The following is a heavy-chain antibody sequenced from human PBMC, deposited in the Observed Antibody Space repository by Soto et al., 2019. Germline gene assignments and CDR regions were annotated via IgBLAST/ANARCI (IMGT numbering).Heavy chain of an antibody. Sequence: EVQLLESGGGLVQPGGSLRLSCTASGFTFSSYAMSWVRQAPGKGLDWVSEISGSGDNTYYADSVKGRFTISRDNSKNTLYLQMNSLRAEDTAVYYCAKGQIAAAGTSRFQHWGQGTLVIVSS. CDR2: ISGSGDNT. CDR3: AKGQIAAAGTSRFQH. J-gene: IGHJ1*01. D-gene: IGHD6-13*01. V-gene: IGHV3-23*01. CDR1: GFTFSSYA.